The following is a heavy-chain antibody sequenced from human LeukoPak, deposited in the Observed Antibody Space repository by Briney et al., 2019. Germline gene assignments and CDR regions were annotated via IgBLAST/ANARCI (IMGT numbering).Heavy chain of an antibody. Sequence: VASVKVSCKASGYTFTSYGINWVRQAPGQGLEWMGWISAYNGNTNYAQKLQGRVTMTRDTSTSTVYMELRSLRSGDTALYYCARGGDMRVVGAFDIWGQGTMVTVSS. V-gene: IGHV1-18*01. CDR2: ISAYNGNT. D-gene: IGHD3-22*01. CDR1: GYTFTSYG. CDR3: ARGGDMRVVGAFDI. J-gene: IGHJ3*02.